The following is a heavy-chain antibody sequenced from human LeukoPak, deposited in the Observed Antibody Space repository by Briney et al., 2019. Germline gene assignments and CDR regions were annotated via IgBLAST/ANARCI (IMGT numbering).Heavy chain of an antibody. CDR1: GFTFDDYA. J-gene: IGHJ3*02. CDR2: ISWNSGSI. V-gene: IGHV3-9*01. D-gene: IGHD6-13*01. Sequence: PGGSLRLSCAASGFTFDDYAMHWVRQAPGKGLEWVSGISWNSGSIGYADSVKGRFTISRDNAKNSLYLQMNSLRAEDTALYYCAKDMRSAAGAFDIWGQGTMVTVSS. CDR3: AKDMRSAAGAFDI.